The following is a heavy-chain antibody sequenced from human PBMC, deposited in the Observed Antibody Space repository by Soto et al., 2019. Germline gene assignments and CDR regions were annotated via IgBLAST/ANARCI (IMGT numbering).Heavy chain of an antibody. Sequence: QVQLVESGGGVVQPGRSLRLSCAASGFTFSSHGMHWVRQAPGKGLEWVAVISYDGSNKYYADSVKGRFTISRDNSKNTLYLQMNSLRAEDTAVYYCAKDQAHIVVVTAANNYYFDYWGQGTLVTVSS. CDR3: AKDQAHIVVVTAANNYYFDY. V-gene: IGHV3-30*18. CDR1: GFTFSSHG. D-gene: IGHD2-21*02. CDR2: ISYDGSNK. J-gene: IGHJ4*02.